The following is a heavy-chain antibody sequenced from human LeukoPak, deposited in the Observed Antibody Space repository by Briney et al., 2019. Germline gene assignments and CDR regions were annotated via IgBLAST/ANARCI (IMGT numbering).Heavy chain of an antibody. CDR3: AKGRWEGYYDSSGYYYFDY. CDR2: ISGSGGST. CDR1: GFTFSSYA. J-gene: IGHJ4*02. D-gene: IGHD3-22*01. V-gene: IGHV3-23*01. Sequence: PGGSLRLSCAASGFTFSSYAMSWVRQAPGKGLEWVSAISGSGGSTYYADSVKGRFTISRDNSKNTLYLQMNSLRAEDTAVYYCAKGRWEGYYDSSGYYYFDYWGQGTLVTVSS.